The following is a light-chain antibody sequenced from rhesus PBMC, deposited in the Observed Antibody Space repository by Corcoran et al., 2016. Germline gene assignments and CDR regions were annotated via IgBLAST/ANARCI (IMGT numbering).Light chain of an antibody. J-gene: IGKJ4*01. CDR2: ATS. Sequence: DIQMTQSPSSLSASVGDTVTISCRSSQEIGSYLSWFQQRAGKAPKLPFYATSKVEGGGPSRLGGRGSGTDFTLTINSLQPEDFASYHCQQYKSFPLTFGGGTKVELK. CDR1: QEIGSY. CDR3: QQYKSFPLT. V-gene: IGKV1-28*02.